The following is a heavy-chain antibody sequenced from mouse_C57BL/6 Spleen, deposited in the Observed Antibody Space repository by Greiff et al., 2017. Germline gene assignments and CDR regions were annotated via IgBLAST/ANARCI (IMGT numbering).Heavy chain of an antibody. J-gene: IGHJ4*01. CDR1: GFTFSDYG. Sequence: EVKLVESGGGLVKPGGSLKLSCAASGFTFSDYGMHWVRQAPEKGLEWVAYLSSGSSTIYYADTVKGRFTISRDNAKNTLFLKMTSLRSEDTAMYYCARRYYGSSYYAMDYWGQGTSVTVSS. CDR3: ARRYYGSSYYAMDY. D-gene: IGHD1-1*01. CDR2: LSSGSSTI. V-gene: IGHV5-17*01.